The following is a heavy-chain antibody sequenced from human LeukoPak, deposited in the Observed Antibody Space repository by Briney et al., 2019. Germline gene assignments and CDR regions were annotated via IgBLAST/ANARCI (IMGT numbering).Heavy chain of an antibody. D-gene: IGHD3-3*01. CDR1: GGSISSYY. J-gene: IGHJ5*02. CDR3: ARDSISVTIFGVVIRLNWFDP. CDR2: IYYSGST. V-gene: IGHV4-59*12. Sequence: SETLSLTCTVSGGSISSYYWSWIRQPPGKGLEWIGYIYYSGSTNYNPSLKSRVTISVDTSKNQFSLKLSSVTAADTAVYYCARDSISVTIFGVVIRLNWFDPWGQGTLVTVSS.